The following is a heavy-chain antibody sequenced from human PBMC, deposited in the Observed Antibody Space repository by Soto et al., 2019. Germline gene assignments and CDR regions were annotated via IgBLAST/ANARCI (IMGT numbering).Heavy chain of an antibody. J-gene: IGHJ5*02. D-gene: IGHD3-10*01. CDR2: IYPGDSDT. CDR3: ARSDYYGSGSYIPWFDP. V-gene: IGHV5-51*01. CDR1: GYSFTSYW. Sequence: GESLKISCKGSGYSFTSYWIGWVRQMPGKGLEWMRIIYPGDSDTRYSPSFQGQVTISADKSISTAYLQWSSLKASDTAMYYCARSDYYGSGSYIPWFDPWGQGTLVTVSS.